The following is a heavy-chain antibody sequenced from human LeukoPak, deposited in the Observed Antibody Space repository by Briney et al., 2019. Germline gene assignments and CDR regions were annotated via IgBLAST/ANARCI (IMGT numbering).Heavy chain of an antibody. Sequence: GGSLRLSCAGSGFTFSTFWMSWVRQAPGKGLEWVANIKEDGSEKYYVDSMKGRFTVSRDNAKNSLYLQMDSLRAEDTAVYCCARGGTFVSDYWGQGTLVTVSS. D-gene: IGHD1-1*01. CDR3: ARGGTFVSDY. CDR2: IKEDGSEK. J-gene: IGHJ4*02. CDR1: GFTFSTFW. V-gene: IGHV3-7*01.